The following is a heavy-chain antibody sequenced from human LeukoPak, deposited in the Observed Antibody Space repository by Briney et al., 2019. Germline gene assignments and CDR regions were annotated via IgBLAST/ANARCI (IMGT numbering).Heavy chain of an antibody. CDR1: GFTFSNYA. V-gene: IGHV3-23*01. CDR3: ARDSQIARTIQLWFRARKGPFDY. D-gene: IGHD5-18*01. CDR2: INGSGGRT. Sequence: PGGSLRLSCAASGFTFSNYAMTWVRQAPGKGLAWVSDINGSGGRTYYADSVKGRFTISRDNAKNSLYLQMNSLRAEDTAVYYCARDSQIARTIQLWFRARKGPFDYWGQGTLVTVSS. J-gene: IGHJ4*02.